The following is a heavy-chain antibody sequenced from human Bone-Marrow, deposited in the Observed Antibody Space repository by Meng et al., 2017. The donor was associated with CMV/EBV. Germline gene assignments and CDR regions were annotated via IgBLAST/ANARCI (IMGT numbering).Heavy chain of an antibody. Sequence: SISSGGYYWSWIRQYPGKGLEWIGYIYYSGSTYYNPSLKSRVTISVDTSKNQFSLKLSSVTAADTAVYYCARDSRDYYDSSGYYAFDYWGQGTLVTVSS. V-gene: IGHV4-31*02. CDR3: ARDSRDYYDSSGYYAFDY. CDR1: SISSGGYY. J-gene: IGHJ4*02. CDR2: IYYSGST. D-gene: IGHD3-22*01.